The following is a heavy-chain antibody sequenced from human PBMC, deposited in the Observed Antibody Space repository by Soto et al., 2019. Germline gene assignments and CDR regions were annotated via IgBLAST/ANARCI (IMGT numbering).Heavy chain of an antibody. CDR3: ASRARTGHYYYYYYGMDV. J-gene: IGHJ6*02. CDR1: GGTFSSYA. Sequence: SVKVSCKASGGTFSSYAISWVRQAPGQGLEWMGGIIPIFGTANYAQKFQGRVTITADESTSTAYMELSSLRSEDTAVYYCASRARTGHYYYYYYGMDVWGQGTTVTVSS. D-gene: IGHD3-9*01. CDR2: IIPIFGTA. V-gene: IGHV1-69*13.